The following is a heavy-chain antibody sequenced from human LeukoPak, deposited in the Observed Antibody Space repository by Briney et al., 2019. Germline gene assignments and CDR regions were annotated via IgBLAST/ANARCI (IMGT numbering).Heavy chain of an antibody. CDR2: IIPIFGIA. CDR3: ARSILCGGDCFNFDY. J-gene: IGHJ4*02. CDR1: GGTFSSYA. Sequence: SVKVSCKASGGTFSSYAISWVRQAPGQGLEWMGRIIPIFGIANYAQKFQGGVMITADKSTSTAYMELNSLRSEDTAVYYCARSILCGGDCFNFDYWGQGTLVTVSS. D-gene: IGHD2-21*02. V-gene: IGHV1-69*04.